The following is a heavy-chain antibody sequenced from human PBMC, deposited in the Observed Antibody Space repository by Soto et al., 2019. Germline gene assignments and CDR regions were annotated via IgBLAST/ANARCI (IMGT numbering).Heavy chain of an antibody. CDR2: TYYRSKWYN. CDR1: GASVSSNIAA. CDR3: ARGATGTTNWFDP. V-gene: IGHV6-1*01. D-gene: IGHD1-7*01. J-gene: IGHJ5*02. Sequence: SQPVSRTCSISGASVSSNIAACNCIRQSPSRGLEWLGRTYYRSKWYNDYAVSVKSRITINPDTSKNQFSLQLNSVTPEDTAVYYCARGATGTTNWFDPCGQRTLVTVSS.